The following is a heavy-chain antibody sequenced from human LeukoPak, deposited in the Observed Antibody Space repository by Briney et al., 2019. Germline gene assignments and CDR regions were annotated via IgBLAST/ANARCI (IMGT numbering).Heavy chain of an antibody. D-gene: IGHD1-20*01. CDR1: GGSISSGGYS. CDR2: IYYSGST. Sequence: PSETLSLTCAVSGGSISSGGYSWSWIRQPPGKGLEWIGYIYYSGSTNYNPSLKSRVTISVDTSKNQFSLKLSSVTAADTAVYYCARASITGTTTLGYGMDVWGQGTTVTVSS. CDR3: ARASITGTTTLGYGMDV. V-gene: IGHV4-61*08. J-gene: IGHJ6*02.